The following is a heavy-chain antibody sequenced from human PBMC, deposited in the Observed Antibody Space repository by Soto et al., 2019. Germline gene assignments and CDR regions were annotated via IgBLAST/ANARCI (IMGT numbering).Heavy chain of an antibody. D-gene: IGHD3-10*01. CDR1: GFTFSDYA. V-gene: IGHV3-23*01. J-gene: IGHJ6*03. CDR3: AKSLLSMVRGVTPYYYYMDV. CDR2: ISGSGGST. Sequence: EVQLLESGGGLVQPGGSLRLSCAASGFTFSDYAMNWVRQAPGKGLEWVSGISGSGGSTYHADSVKGRFTISRDNSKNTLQLQMITLRAEDTAVYYCAKSLLSMVRGVTPYYYYMDVWGKGTTVTVSS.